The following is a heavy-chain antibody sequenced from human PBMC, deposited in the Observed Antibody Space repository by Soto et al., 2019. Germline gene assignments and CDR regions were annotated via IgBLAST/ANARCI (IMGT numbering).Heavy chain of an antibody. V-gene: IGHV1-2*02. J-gene: IGHJ4*02. CDR2: INPNTGGA. CDR3: APSLYDAFWTGSY. CDR1: GYTFSDFY. D-gene: IGHD3-3*01. Sequence: ASVKVSCKSSGYTFSDFYIHWGRQAPGQGLEWMGWINPNTGGAVYAQKFLGRVTMTRDTSISTDYMELSRIASDDTAIYFCAPSLYDAFWTGSYWDRRTFLTVSS.